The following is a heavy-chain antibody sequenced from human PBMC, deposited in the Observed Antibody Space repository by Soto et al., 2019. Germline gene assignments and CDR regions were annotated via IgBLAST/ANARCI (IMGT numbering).Heavy chain of an antibody. D-gene: IGHD6-13*01. CDR1: RGFFTYSDNY. CDR2: INRSRST. V-gene: IGHV4-34*01. CDR3: ARTSIAAAGYSYYYGMDV. J-gene: IGHJ6*02. Sequence: QEQLQQWGAGLLEPSETLSLTCAVYRGFFTYSDNYLTWIRQPPGKGLEWIGEINRSRSTNYNPSLKSRVTISVDTSKNQFSLKLSSVTATDTAVYYWARTSIAAAGYSYYYGMDVWGQGTTVTVSS.